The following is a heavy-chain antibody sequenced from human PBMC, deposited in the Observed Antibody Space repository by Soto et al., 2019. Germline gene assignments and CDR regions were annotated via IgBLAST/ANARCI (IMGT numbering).Heavy chain of an antibody. V-gene: IGHV3-23*01. Sequence: GGSLRLSCAASGFTFSSYAMSWVRQAPGKGLEWVSAISGSGGSTYYADSVKGRFTISRDNSKNTLYLQMNSLRAEDTAVYYCARYIPGVRYYGLDVWGQGTTVTGSS. D-gene: IGHD2-2*01. J-gene: IGHJ6*02. CDR2: ISGSGGST. CDR1: GFTFSSYA. CDR3: ARYIPGVRYYGLDV.